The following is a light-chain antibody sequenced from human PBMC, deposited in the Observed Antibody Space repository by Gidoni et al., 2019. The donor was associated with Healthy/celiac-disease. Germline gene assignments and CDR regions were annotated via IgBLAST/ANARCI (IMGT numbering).Light chain of an antibody. Sequence: EIVMTQSPATLSLSPGERATLSCRASQSVSSNLAWYQQKPGQAPRLLIYGASTRATGIPARFSVSGSGTEFTLTISSLQSEDFAVYYCQQYNNWPPLTFGGGTKVEIK. CDR3: QQYNNWPPLT. V-gene: IGKV3-15*01. CDR2: GAS. CDR1: QSVSSN. J-gene: IGKJ4*01.